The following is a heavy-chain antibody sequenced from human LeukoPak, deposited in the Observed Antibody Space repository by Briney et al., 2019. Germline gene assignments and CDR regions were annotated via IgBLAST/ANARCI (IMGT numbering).Heavy chain of an antibody. Sequence: GGSLRLSCAASGFTFSSFEMNWVRQAPGKGLEWVSYISSSGGSIYYADSVKGRFTISRDNAKNSLYLQMNSLRAEDTAVYYCARETTGENLDYWGQGTLVTVSS. V-gene: IGHV3-48*03. CDR3: ARETTGENLDY. D-gene: IGHD7-27*01. CDR2: ISSSGGSI. J-gene: IGHJ4*02. CDR1: GFTFSSFE.